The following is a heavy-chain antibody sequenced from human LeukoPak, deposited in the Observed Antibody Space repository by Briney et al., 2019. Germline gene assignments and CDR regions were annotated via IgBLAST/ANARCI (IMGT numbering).Heavy chain of an antibody. CDR2: IYYSGST. J-gene: IGHJ4*02. D-gene: IGHD2-2*01. Sequence: PSETLSLTCTVSGGSISSSSYYWGWIRQPPGKGLEWIGSIYYSGSTYYNPSLKSRVTISVDTSKNQFSLKLSSVTAADTAVYYCARYGRSTPLDYWGQGTLVTVSS. CDR1: GGSISSSSYY. CDR3: ARYGRSTPLDY. V-gene: IGHV4-39*01.